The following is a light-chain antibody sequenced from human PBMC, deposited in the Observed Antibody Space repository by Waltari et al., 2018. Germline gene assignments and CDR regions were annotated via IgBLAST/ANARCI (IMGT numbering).Light chain of an antibody. J-gene: IGKJ2*01. V-gene: IGKV3-15*01. CDR3: QQYNNWPPYT. CDR2: DAS. CDR1: QSVSSN. Sequence: ETVMTQSPATVSVSPGERAALSCRASQSVSSNVAWYQQKPGQAPRLLIYDASTRATGIPFRFSGSGSGTDFTLTISSLQSEDFAIYYCQQYNNWPPYTFGQGTKLEI.